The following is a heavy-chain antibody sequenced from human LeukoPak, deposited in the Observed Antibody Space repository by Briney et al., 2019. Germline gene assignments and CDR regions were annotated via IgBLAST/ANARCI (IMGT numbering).Heavy chain of an antibody. J-gene: IGHJ6*04. Sequence: GGSLRLSCAASGFTFSSYAMHWVRQAPGKGLEWVAVISYDGSNKYYADSVKSRFTISRDNSKNTLYLQMNSLRAEDTAVYYCARDRGYSYGRGPAYGMDVWGKGTTVTVSS. CDR1: GFTFSSYA. V-gene: IGHV3-30*04. CDR3: ARDRGYSYGRGPAYGMDV. CDR2: ISYDGSNK. D-gene: IGHD5-18*01.